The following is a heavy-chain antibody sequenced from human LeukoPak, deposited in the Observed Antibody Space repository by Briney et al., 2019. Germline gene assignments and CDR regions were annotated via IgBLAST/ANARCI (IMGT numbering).Heavy chain of an antibody. Sequence: SETLSLTCAVYGGSFSGYYWSWIRQPPGKGLEWIGEINHSGSTNYNPSLKSRVTISVDTSKNQFSLKLSSVTAADTAVYYCARDHSGYTIDSWGQGTLVTVSS. CDR2: INHSGST. J-gene: IGHJ4*02. V-gene: IGHV4-34*01. CDR3: ARDHSGYTIDS. D-gene: IGHD5-12*01. CDR1: GGSFSGYY.